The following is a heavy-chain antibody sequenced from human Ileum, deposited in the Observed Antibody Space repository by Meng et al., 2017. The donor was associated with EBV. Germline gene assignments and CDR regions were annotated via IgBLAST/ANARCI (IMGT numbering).Heavy chain of an antibody. J-gene: IGHJ4*02. D-gene: IGHD3-16*01. V-gene: IGHV4-4*02. CDR3: ARGVDYHWGY. CDR2: IHHSGTT. CDR1: GGSINTDYW. Sequence: QGQVEEAGPGRVKPSVTLSLICAVSGGSINTDYWWSWVRQSPGEELEWIGEIHHSGTTNYNASLRSRVDMSIDKSKNQVSFNLRSATAADTAVYYCARGVDYHWGYWGQGSLVTVSS.